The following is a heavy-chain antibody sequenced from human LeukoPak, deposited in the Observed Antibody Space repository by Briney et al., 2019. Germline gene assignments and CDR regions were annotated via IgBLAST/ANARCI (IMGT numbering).Heavy chain of an antibody. CDR3: AKYKACFGWLGHTGWFDP. CDR1: GFTFSSYA. Sequence: GGSLRLSCAASGFTFSSYAMSWVRQAPGQGLEWVSAISGSGGSTYYADSVKGRFTISRDNSKNTLYLQMNSLRAEDTAVYYCAKYKACFGWLGHTGWFDPWGQGTLVTVSS. J-gene: IGHJ5*02. D-gene: IGHD3-9*01. V-gene: IGHV3-23*01. CDR2: ISGSGGST.